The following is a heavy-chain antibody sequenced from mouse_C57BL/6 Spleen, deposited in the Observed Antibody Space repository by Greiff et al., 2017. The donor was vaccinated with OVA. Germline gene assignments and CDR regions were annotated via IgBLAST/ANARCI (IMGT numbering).Heavy chain of an antibody. Sequence: EVKLVESGPGLVKPSQSLYLTCSVTGYSITSGYYWNWIRQFPGNNREWMGYLPYDGGNNYNPSLKKRISITRDTSKNQFFLKWNSVTTEDTATYYCSSRYSNRCFDYWGQGTTLTVSS. V-gene: IGHV3-6*01. CDR3: SSRYSNRCFDY. CDR1: GYSITSGYY. CDR2: LPYDGGN. J-gene: IGHJ2*01. D-gene: IGHD2-5*01.